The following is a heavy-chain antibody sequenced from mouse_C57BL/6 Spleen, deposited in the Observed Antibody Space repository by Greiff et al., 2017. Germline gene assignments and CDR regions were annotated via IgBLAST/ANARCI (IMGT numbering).Heavy chain of an antibody. V-gene: IGHV1-69*01. CDR2: IDPSDSYT. CDR1: GYTFTSYW. D-gene: IGHD1-1*01. J-gene: IGHJ1*03. Sequence: QVQLQQPGAELVMPGASVKLSCKASGYTFTSYWMHWVKQRPGQGLEWIGEIDPSDSYTNYNQKFKGKSTLTVDKSSSTAYMQLSSLTSEDSAVYYWAILQYFDVWGTGTTVTVSS. CDR3: AILQYFDV.